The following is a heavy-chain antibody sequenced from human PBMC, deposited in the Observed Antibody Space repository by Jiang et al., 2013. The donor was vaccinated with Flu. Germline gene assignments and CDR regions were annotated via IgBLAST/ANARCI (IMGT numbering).Heavy chain of an antibody. Sequence: SGAEVKKPGASVKVSCKASGYTFTSYAMHWVRQAPGQRLEWMGWINAGNGNTKYSQKFQGRVTITRDTSASTAYMELSSLRSEDTAVYYCARGGVPAAFDWFDPWGQGTLVTVSS. V-gene: IGHV1-3*01. CDR1: GYTFTSYA. CDR2: INAGNGNT. D-gene: IGHD2-2*01. J-gene: IGHJ5*02. CDR3: ARGGVPAAFDWFDP.